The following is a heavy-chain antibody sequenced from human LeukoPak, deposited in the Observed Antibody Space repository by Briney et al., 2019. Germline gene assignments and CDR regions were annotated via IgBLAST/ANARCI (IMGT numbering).Heavy chain of an antibody. CDR1: GFTFSSYA. V-gene: IGHV3-30-3*01. CDR2: ISYDGSNK. Sequence: GRSLRLSCAASGFTFSSYAMHWVRQAPGKGLEWVAVISYDGSNKYYADSVKGRFTICRDNSKNTLYLQMNSLRAEDTAVYYCARDRVAGVGSYYYYGMDVWGQGTTVTVSS. J-gene: IGHJ6*02. D-gene: IGHD6-19*01. CDR3: ARDRVAGVGSYYYYGMDV.